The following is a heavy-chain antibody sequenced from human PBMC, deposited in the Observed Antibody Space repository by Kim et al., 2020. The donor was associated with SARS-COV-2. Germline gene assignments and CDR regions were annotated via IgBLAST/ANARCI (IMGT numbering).Heavy chain of an antibody. D-gene: IGHD3-3*01. V-gene: IGHV3-7*01. CDR1: GFTFSSYW. J-gene: IGHJ6*03. CDR2: IKQDGSEK. Sequence: GGSLRLSCAASGFTFSSYWMSWVRQAPGKGLEWVANIKQDGSEKYYVDSVKGRFTISRDNAKNSLYLQMNSLRAEDTAVYYCARDSSGPDFWSGYSYSYYDMDVWGKGTTVTVSS. CDR3: ARDSSGPDFWSGYSYSYYDMDV.